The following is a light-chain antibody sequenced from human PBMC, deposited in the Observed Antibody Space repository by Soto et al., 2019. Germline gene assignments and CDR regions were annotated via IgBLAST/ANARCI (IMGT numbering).Light chain of an antibody. Sequence: DIVMTQSPLSLPVTPGEPASISCRSSQSLLHSNGYNYLDWYLQKPGQSPQLLINLGSNRASGVPDRFSGSGSGTDFTLTISSLQPEDFATYYCQQSYSTPLTFGGGTKVEIK. V-gene: IGKV2-28*01. CDR1: QSLLHSNGYNY. J-gene: IGKJ4*01. CDR3: QQSYSTPLT. CDR2: LGS.